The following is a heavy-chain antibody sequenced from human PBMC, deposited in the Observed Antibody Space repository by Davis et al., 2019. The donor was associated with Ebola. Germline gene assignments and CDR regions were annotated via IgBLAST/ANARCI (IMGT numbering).Heavy chain of an antibody. J-gene: IGHJ4*02. D-gene: IGHD2-15*01. CDR3: ARVRGVYCSGGSCYPGPFDY. V-gene: IGHV4-39*01. Sequence: GSLRLSCTVSGGSISSSSYYWGWIRQPPGKGLEWIGSIYYSGSTYYNPSLKSRVTISVDTSKNQFSLKLSSVTAADTAVYYCARVRGVYCSGGSCYPGPFDYWGQGTLVTASS. CDR1: GGSISSSSYY. CDR2: IYYSGST.